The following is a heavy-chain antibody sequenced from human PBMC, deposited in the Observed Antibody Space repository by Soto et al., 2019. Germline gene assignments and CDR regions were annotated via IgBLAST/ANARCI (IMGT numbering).Heavy chain of an antibody. D-gene: IGHD3-10*01. J-gene: IGHJ6*02. CDR2: INQDGTVK. Sequence: EAQLVGSGGGLVQPGGSLRLSCAASGFTFSSYWMSWVRQVPGKGLEWMANINQDGTVKYHLDSVKGRFTISRDNAKNSLYLQMNGLRVEDTDVYYCVREEFHFYGMDVWDQGTTVTVSS. CDR1: GFTFSSYW. CDR3: VREEFHFYGMDV. V-gene: IGHV3-7*04.